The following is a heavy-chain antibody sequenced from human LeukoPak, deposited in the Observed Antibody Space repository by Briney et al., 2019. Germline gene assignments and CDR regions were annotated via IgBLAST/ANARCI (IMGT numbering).Heavy chain of an antibody. V-gene: IGHV3-48*01. D-gene: IGHD3-3*01. CDR1: GFTFSSYS. Sequence: PGGSLRLSCAASGFTFSSYSMNWVRQAPGKGLEWVSYISSSSSTIYYADSVKGRFTISRDNAKNSLYLQMNSLRAEDTAVYYCAKGARSGYYEMPFRYWGQGTVVTVSS. CDR3: AKGARSGYYEMPFRY. CDR2: ISSSSSTI. J-gene: IGHJ4*02.